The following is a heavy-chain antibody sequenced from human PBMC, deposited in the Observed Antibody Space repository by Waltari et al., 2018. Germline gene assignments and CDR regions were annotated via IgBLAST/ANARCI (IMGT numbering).Heavy chain of an antibody. CDR2: ISTTGTRT. Sequence: EGHLLDSGGGLVQPGGSLRLSCVASGFTFSRYAMTWVRQAPGKGLEWVSVISTTGTRTNYAESVKGRFTISRDNSNNILYLQMNSLRAEDTAVYYCARDIDSNWNRDYWGRGTLVTVSS. CDR1: GFTFSRYA. J-gene: IGHJ4*02. D-gene: IGHD1-20*01. CDR3: ARDIDSNWNRDY. V-gene: IGHV3-23*01.